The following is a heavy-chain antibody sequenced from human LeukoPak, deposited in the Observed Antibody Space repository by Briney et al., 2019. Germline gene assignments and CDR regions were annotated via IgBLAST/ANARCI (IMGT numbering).Heavy chain of an antibody. D-gene: IGHD6-19*01. V-gene: IGHV4-39*01. Sequence: SESLSLTCTLSGGSISSGSFFWDWIRQPPGKGLEWLGSIHSIGSTYYNPSLKSRLTMSVDTSKNQFSLKLSSVTAADTAVYYCATTSYISGWHWNFHYWAQGTLVTVSS. CDR2: IHSIGST. CDR3: ATTSYISGWHWNFHY. J-gene: IGHJ4*02. CDR1: GGSISSGSFF.